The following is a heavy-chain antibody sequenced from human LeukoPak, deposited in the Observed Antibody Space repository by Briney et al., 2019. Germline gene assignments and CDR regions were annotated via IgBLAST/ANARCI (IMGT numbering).Heavy chain of an antibody. Sequence: GGSLRLSCAASGFTFSSYSMNWVRQAPGKGLEWVSYISSSSSTIYYADSVKGRFTISRDNAKNSLYLQMNSLRAEDTAVYYCAREKHSSGWQPDAFDIWGQGTMVTVSS. D-gene: IGHD6-19*01. CDR3: AREKHSSGWQPDAFDI. V-gene: IGHV3-48*04. CDR2: ISSSSSTI. J-gene: IGHJ3*02. CDR1: GFTFSSYS.